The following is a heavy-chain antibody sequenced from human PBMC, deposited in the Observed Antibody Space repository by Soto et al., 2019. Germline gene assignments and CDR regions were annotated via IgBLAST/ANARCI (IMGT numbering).Heavy chain of an antibody. CDR3: AKPGYSYSYFDY. CDR2: ISYDGSNK. Sequence: QVQLVESGGGVVQPGRSLRLSCAASGFNFNAYGMHWVRQTPGKGLEWVAVISYDGSNKYYADSVKGRFIISRDNSKNTLFLQLNSLRVEDTAAYFCAKPGYSYSYFDYWGQGTLVTVSS. CDR1: GFNFNAYG. V-gene: IGHV3-30*18. J-gene: IGHJ4*02. D-gene: IGHD5-18*01.